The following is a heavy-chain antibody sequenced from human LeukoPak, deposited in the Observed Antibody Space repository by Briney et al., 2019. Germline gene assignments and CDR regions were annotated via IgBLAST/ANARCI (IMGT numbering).Heavy chain of an antibody. CDR2: ISGSDYST. V-gene: IGHV3-23*01. CDR3: AKDYDTLSAYCALSHC. CDR1: GFTLSSYA. D-gene: IGHD3-9*01. Sequence: PGGSLRLSCAASGFTLSSYAMRWVRQAPGKGLEWVSSISGSDYSTYYADSVKGRFTISRDNSKNTLYLQMNGLRAEDTAIYYCAKDYDTLSAYCALSHCWGQGGLVTVSS. J-gene: IGHJ4*02.